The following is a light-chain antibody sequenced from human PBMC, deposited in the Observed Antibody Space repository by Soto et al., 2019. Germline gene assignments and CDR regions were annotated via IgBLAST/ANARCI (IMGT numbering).Light chain of an antibody. Sequence: IKLTQSTLKMSTSXGHCVTITRXASQSISSWLAWYQQKPGKAPKLLIYDASSLESGVPSRFSGSGSGTEFTLTISSLQPEDFATYYCQQFNSYPITFGQGTRLEIK. CDR3: QQFNSYPIT. CDR2: DAS. V-gene: IGKV1-5*01. J-gene: IGKJ5*01. CDR1: QSISSW.